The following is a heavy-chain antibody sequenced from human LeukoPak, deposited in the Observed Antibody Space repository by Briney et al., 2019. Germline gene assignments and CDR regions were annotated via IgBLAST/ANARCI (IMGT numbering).Heavy chain of an antibody. CDR2: IYHSGST. CDR3: ARDEYSSGGGDY. Sequence: ASQTLSLTCTVSGGSISSGGYYWSWIRQPPGKGLEWIGFIYHSGSTYYNPSLKSRVTISLDRSKNQFSLKLSSVTAADTAVYYCARDEYSSGGGDYWGQGTLVTVPS. V-gene: IGHV4-30-2*01. CDR1: GGSISSGGYY. D-gene: IGHD6-19*01. J-gene: IGHJ4*02.